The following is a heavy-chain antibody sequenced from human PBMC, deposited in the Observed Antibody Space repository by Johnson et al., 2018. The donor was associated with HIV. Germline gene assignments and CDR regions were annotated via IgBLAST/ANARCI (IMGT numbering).Heavy chain of an antibody. J-gene: IGHJ3*02. D-gene: IGHD6-13*01. V-gene: IGHV3-74*01. CDR1: GFSFSSYG. CDR3: ARDEAASTGAFDI. Sequence: VQLVESVGGVVQPGGSLRLSCATSGFSFSSYGMYWVRQAPGKGLVWVSRINSDGSSTSYADSVKGRFTISRDNAKNTLYLQMNSLRAEDTAVFYCARDEAASTGAFDIWGQGTMVTVSS. CDR2: INSDGSST.